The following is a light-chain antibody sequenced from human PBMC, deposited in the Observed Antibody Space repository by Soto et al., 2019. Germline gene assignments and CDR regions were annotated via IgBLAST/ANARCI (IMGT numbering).Light chain of an antibody. V-gene: IGKV3-11*01. Sequence: PGERASLSCRASQSVFSSLAWYQQKPGQAPRLLIYDASNRATGVPARFSGRGSGTDFTLTISSLEPEDFAVYYCQQLSNYPSSLGGGTKVDIK. J-gene: IGKJ4*01. CDR1: QSVFSS. CDR2: DAS. CDR3: QQLSNYPSS.